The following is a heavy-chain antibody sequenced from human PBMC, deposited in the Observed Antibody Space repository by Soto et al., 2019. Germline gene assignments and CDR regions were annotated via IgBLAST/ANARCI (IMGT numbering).Heavy chain of an antibody. CDR2: ISYDRNNK. CDR3: VKDPRGGYSIYYYSMDV. V-gene: IGHV3-30*18. Sequence: QVQLVESGGGVVQPGRSLRLSCAASGFTFSSNGMHCVRQAPGKGLEWVAVISYDRNNKYYADSVKGRFTISRDNSKNTLYLQMNSLRAEDTAVYYCVKDPRGGYSIYYYSMDVWGQGTTVTVSS. D-gene: IGHD6-13*01. CDR1: GFTFSSNG. J-gene: IGHJ6*02.